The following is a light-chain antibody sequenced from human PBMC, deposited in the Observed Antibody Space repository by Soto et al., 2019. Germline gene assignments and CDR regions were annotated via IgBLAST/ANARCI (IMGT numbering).Light chain of an antibody. J-gene: IGKJ5*01. CDR1: QNIRTY. V-gene: IGKV1-9*01. CDR2: SAS. CDR3: QQLNSYPRT. Sequence: DIQMTQSPYSLSASVGDSVTITCRASQNIRTYLNWYQQKPGRAPKLLIHSASALPSGVPSRFSGSGSGTEFTLTISSLQPEDFATYYCQQLNSYPRTFGQGTRLEI.